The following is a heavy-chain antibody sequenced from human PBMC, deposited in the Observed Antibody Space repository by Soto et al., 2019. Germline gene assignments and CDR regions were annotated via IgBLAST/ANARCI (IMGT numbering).Heavy chain of an antibody. CDR1: GFTFSSYA. D-gene: IGHD2-2*01. CDR3: AKSPHIVVAPAAYFDY. V-gene: IGHV3-23*01. J-gene: IGHJ4*02. Sequence: PGGSLRLSCAASGFTFSSYAMSWVRQAPGKGLEWVSAISGSGGSTYYADSVKGRFTISRDNSKNTLYLQMNSLRAEDTAVYYCAKSPHIVVAPAAYFDYWGQGTLVTVSS. CDR2: ISGSGGST.